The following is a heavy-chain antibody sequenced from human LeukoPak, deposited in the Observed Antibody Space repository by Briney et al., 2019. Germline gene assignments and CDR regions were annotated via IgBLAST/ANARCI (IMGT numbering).Heavy chain of an antibody. D-gene: IGHD3-22*01. V-gene: IGHV3-74*01. J-gene: IGHJ4*02. CDR1: RFTFSTYW. CDR3: AKSSSGYPKVYYFDY. Sequence: PGGSLRLSCAASRFTFSTYWMHWVRQAPGKGLVWVSRINSDGSSTGYADSVKGRFTISRDNAKNTLYLQMNSLRAEDTALYYCAKSSSGYPKVYYFDYWGQGTLVTVSS. CDR2: INSDGSST.